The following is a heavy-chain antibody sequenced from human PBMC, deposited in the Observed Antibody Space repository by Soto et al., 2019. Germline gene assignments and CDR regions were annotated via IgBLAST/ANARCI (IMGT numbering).Heavy chain of an antibody. Sequence: PGGSLRLSCAASGFTSSDAWMGWVRQAPGKGLEWVGRVKSKSDGGTTDYAAPVKGRFTISRDDSKNTLYLQMNSLKTEDTAVYYCTRSACGGDCRWGQGTLVTVSS. V-gene: IGHV3-15*01. CDR2: VKSKSDGGTT. D-gene: IGHD2-21*02. CDR3: TRSACGGDCR. CDR1: GFTSSDAW. J-gene: IGHJ4*02.